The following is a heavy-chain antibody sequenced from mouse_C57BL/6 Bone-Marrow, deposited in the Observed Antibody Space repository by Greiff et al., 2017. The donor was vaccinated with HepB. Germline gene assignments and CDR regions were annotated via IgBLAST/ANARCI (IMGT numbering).Heavy chain of an antibody. CDR2: IYPRSGNT. J-gene: IGHJ1*03. CDR3: ARLGYGSSSVV. D-gene: IGHD1-1*01. V-gene: IGHV1-81*01. CDR1: GYTFTSYG. Sequence: VKLQESGAELARPGASVKLSCKASGYTFTSYGISWVKQRTGQGLEWIGEIYPRSGNTYYNEKFKGKATLTADKSSSTAYMELRSLTSEDSAVYFCARLGYGSSSVVWGTGTTVTVSS.